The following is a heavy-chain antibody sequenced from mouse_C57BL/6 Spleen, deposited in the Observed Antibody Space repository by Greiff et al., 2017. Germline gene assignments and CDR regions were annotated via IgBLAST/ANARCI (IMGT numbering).Heavy chain of an antibody. CDR3: TRDGGTAQASAWFAY. D-gene: IGHD3-2*02. CDR1: GFTFSSYA. V-gene: IGHV5-9-1*02. J-gene: IGHJ3*01. CDR2: ISSGGDYI. Sequence: VKLMESGEGLVKPGGSLKLSCAASGFTFSSYAMSWVRQTPEKRLEWVAYISSGGDYIYYADTVKGRFTISRDNARNTLYLQMSSLKSEDTAMYYCTRDGGTAQASAWFAYWGQGTLVTVSA.